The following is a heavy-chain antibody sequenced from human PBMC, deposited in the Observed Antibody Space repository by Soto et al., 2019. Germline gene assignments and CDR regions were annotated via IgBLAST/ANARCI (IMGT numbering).Heavy chain of an antibody. V-gene: IGHV4-39*01. D-gene: IGHD1-26*01. CDR3: ARHGITGSYYDAFDI. CDR1: GGYISSSSCH. CDR2: IKYSGTT. J-gene: IGHJ3*02. Sequence: TSELLCLSSSVSGGYISSSSCHCGWIRKPPGKGLEWIASIKYSGTTFYNPCLKSRVTLSVDTSKNQFALKLSSVTAAETAVYYCARHGITGSYYDAFDIWGQGTMVTVSS.